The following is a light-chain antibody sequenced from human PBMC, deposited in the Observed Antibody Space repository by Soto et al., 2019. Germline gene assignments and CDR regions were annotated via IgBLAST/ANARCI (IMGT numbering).Light chain of an antibody. V-gene: IGLV2-14*01. CDR1: SSDIGDYNY. CDR2: DVS. CDR3: SSYTTSSPPHVV. J-gene: IGLJ2*01. Sequence: QSALTQTASVSGSPGQSIIISCTGASSDIGDYNYVSWYQQLPGKAPNLMIYDVSNRPSGVSSRFSGPKSGNTASLTISGLQAEDEADYYCSSYTTSSPPHVVFGGGTKLTVL.